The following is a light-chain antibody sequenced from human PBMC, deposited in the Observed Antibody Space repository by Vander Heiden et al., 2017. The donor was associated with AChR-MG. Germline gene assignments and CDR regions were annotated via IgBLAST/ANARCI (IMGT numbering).Light chain of an antibody. Sequence: QSALTQPASVSGSPGQSITISCPGTSSDVGGYNYVSWYQQHPGKAPKVIIYEVSNRPSGVSNRFSGSKSGITASLTISGLQAEDEADYYCSSYTSINTVVFGGGTKLTVL. CDR1: SSDVGGYNY. CDR2: EVS. CDR3: SSYTSINTVV. J-gene: IGLJ3*02. V-gene: IGLV2-14*01.